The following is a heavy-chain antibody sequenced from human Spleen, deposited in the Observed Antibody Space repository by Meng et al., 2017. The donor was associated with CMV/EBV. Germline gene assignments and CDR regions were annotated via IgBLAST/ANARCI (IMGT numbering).Heavy chain of an antibody. D-gene: IGHD2-2*02. V-gene: IGHV3-23*01. CDR2: IGGSGGST. J-gene: IGHJ4*02. CDR1: GLMFSSYA. CDR3: AKRGYCNSANCHSHEDY. Sequence: GGSLRLSCAASGLMFSSYAMSWVRQAPGKGLEWVSVIGGSGGSTYYADCVKGRFTISRDNSKNTLYLQMNSLRAEDTAVYYCAKRGYCNSANCHSHEDYRGQGTLVTVSS.